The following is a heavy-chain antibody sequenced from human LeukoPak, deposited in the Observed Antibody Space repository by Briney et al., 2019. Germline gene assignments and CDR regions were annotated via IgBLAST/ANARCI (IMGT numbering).Heavy chain of an antibody. CDR3: AKEGLVGP. Sequence: GVSLRLSCAASGFTFSSNARSWVRQAPGKGLEWVSAISGSGGSTYYAESVKGRFTISRDNSKNTLYLQMNSLTAEDTAVYYCAKEGLVGPWGQGTLVTVSS. D-gene: IGHD3-9*01. V-gene: IGHV3-23*01. CDR1: GFTFSSNA. CDR2: ISGSGGST. J-gene: IGHJ5*02.